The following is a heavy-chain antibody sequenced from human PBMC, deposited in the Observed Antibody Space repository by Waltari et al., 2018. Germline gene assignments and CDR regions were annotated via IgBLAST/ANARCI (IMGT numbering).Heavy chain of an antibody. CDR3: ARGDIVATREGD. J-gene: IGHJ4*02. D-gene: IGHD5-12*01. Sequence: QVQLVQSGAEVKKPGSSVKVSCKASGGTFSSYALSWVRQAPGQGLEWMGRIIPILGIANYAQKFQGRVTITADKSTSTAYMELSSLRSEDTAVYYCARGDIVATREGDWGQGTLVTVSS. CDR1: GGTFSSYA. V-gene: IGHV1-69*09. CDR2: IIPILGIA.